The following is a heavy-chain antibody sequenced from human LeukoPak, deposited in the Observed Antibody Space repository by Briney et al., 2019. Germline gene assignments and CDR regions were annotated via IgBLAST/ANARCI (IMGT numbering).Heavy chain of an antibody. V-gene: IGHV4-30-4*01. CDR2: IYYSGST. D-gene: IGHD3-22*01. CDR3: ARGPYDSSGYYGYYFDY. CDR1: GGSISSGDYY. Sequence: SQTLSLTCTVSGGSISSGDYYWSWIRQPPGKGLEWIGYIYYSGSTYYNPSLKSRVTISVDTSKNQFSLKLSSVTAADTAVYYCARGPYDSSGYYGYYFDYWGQGTLVTVSS. J-gene: IGHJ4*02.